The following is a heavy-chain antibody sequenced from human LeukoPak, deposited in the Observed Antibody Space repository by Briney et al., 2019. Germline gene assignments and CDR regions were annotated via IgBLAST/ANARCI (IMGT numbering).Heavy chain of an antibody. Sequence: PSETLSLTCTVSGDSISSSGYHWSWIRQPPGKGLEWIGYIYHSVRTSYNPSLKSRVTISVDTSKNQFSLKLSSVTAADTAVYYCARAPPGNYYYYYMDVWGKGTTVTVSS. CDR2: IYHSVRT. V-gene: IGHV4-30-2*01. CDR3: ARAPPGNYYYYYMDV. D-gene: IGHD1-14*01. J-gene: IGHJ6*03. CDR1: GDSISSSGYH.